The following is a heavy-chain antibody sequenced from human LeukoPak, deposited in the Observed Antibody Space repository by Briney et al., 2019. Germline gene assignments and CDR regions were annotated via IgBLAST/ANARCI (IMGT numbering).Heavy chain of an antibody. J-gene: IGHJ4*02. D-gene: IGHD1-26*01. Sequence: GGSLRLSCAASGFTFSNAWMSWVRQAPGKGLEWVGRIKSKTDGGTTDYAAPVKGRFTISRGDSKNTLYLQMNSLRDEDTAVYYCARARDGSYDYWGQGTLVTVSS. CDR1: GFTFSNAW. V-gene: IGHV3-15*01. CDR2: IKSKTDGGTT. CDR3: ARARDGSYDY.